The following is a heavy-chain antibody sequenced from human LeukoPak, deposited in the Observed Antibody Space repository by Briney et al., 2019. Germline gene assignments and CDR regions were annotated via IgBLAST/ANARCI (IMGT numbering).Heavy chain of an antibody. CDR2: FYYSGST. Sequence: NPSETLSLTCTVSGGSISSSSYYWGWIRQPPGKGLEWIGSFYYSGSTYYNPSLKSRVTISVDTSKNQFSLKVSSVTAADTAVYYCARDPARGDGYNFDYWGQGTLVTVSS. CDR3: ARDPARGDGYNFDY. D-gene: IGHD5-24*01. V-gene: IGHV4-39*07. J-gene: IGHJ4*02. CDR1: GGSISSSSYY.